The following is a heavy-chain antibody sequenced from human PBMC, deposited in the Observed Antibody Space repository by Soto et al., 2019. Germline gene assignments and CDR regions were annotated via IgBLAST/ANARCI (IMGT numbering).Heavy chain of an antibody. CDR3: AREVGYCSGGSCYPGASPVNWFDP. D-gene: IGHD2-15*01. CDR2: IYYSGST. J-gene: IGHJ5*02. V-gene: IGHV4-61*01. Sequence: SETLSLTCTVSGGSVSSGSYYWSWIRQPPGKGLERIGYIYYSGSTNYNPSLKSRVTISVDTSKNQFSLKLSSVTAADTAVYYCAREVGYCSGGSCYPGASPVNWFDPWGQGTLVTVSS. CDR1: GGSVSSGSYY.